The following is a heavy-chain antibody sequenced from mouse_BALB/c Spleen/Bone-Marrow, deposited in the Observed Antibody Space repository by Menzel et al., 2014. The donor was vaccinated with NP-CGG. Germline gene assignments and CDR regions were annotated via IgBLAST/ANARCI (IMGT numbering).Heavy chain of an antibody. CDR2: INPYNDVT. CDR3: AREGWLLRFDY. Sequence: VQLKESGPELVKPGTSVKMSCKASGYIFTSYVMDWVKQKPGQGLEWIGYINPYNDVTNYNEKFKGKATLTSDKSSSTAYMEVSSLTSEDFAVYYCAREGWLLRFDYWGQGTTLTVSS. V-gene: IGHV1-14*01. J-gene: IGHJ2*01. CDR1: GYIFTSYV. D-gene: IGHD2-3*01.